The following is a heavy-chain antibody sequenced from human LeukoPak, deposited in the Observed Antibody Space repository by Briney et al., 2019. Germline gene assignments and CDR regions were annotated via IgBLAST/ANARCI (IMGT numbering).Heavy chain of an antibody. V-gene: IGHV3-30*02. D-gene: IGHD2-21*02. CDR2: IRYDGSNK. CDR3: ARDMVEGCGGDCYSYYGMDV. J-gene: IGHJ6*02. Sequence: GGSLRLSCVASGFTFSNYGMHWVRQAPGKGLEWVAFIRYDGSNKYYADSVKGRFTISRDNSKNTLYLQMNSLRAEDTAVYYCARDMVEGCGGDCYSYYGMDVWGQGTTVTVSS. CDR1: GFTFSNYG.